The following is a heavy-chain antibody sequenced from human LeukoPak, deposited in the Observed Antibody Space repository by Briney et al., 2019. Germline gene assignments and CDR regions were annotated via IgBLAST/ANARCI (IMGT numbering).Heavy chain of an antibody. V-gene: IGHV4-39*07. Sequence: SETLSLTCTVSGGSISSSSYYWGWIRQPPGKGLEWIGTIYYSGSTYYNPSLKSRVTISVDTSKNLFSLNLISVTAADTAVYYCARGGGSYYFDYWGQGTLVTVSS. CDR3: ARGGGSYYFDY. D-gene: IGHD2-15*01. CDR2: IYYSGST. CDR1: GGSISSSSYY. J-gene: IGHJ4*02.